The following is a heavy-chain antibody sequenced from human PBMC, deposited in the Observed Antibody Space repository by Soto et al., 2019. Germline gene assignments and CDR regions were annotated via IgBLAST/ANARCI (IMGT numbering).Heavy chain of an antibody. V-gene: IGHV3-23*01. CDR2: ISDSGST. D-gene: IGHD2-15*01. CDR3: AKGWEGYCSGTSCLYHMDA. Sequence: EVQLLESGGGLVQPGGSRRLSCAASGFTFSSYAMSWVRQAPGKGLQWVSTISDSGSTYYADSVKGRFTISRDISKNTLYVQMSSLRAEDTAVYYCAKGWEGYCSGTSCLYHMDAWGKGTTVTVSS. J-gene: IGHJ6*03. CDR1: GFTFSSYA.